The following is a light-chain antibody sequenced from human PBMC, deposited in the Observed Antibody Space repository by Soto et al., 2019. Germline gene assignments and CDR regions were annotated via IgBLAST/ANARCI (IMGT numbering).Light chain of an antibody. CDR1: QSISSW. CDR2: DAS. V-gene: IGKV1-5*01. CDR3: QQYNSYPYT. J-gene: IGKJ2*01. Sequence: DIQMTQSPSTLSASVGDRVTITCRASQSISSWLAWYQQKPGKAPKLLIYDASSLESGVPSRFSGSGSGTEFTLTISSLQPDDCATYYCQQYNSYPYTFGQGTKLELK.